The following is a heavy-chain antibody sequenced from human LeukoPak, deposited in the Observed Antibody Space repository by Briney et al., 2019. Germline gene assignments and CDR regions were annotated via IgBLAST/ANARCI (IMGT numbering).Heavy chain of an antibody. J-gene: IGHJ6*03. D-gene: IGHD3-3*01. Sequence: KPGGSLRLSCAVSGFTFSSYSMNWVRQAPGKGLEWVSSITGSSTYIYYADSVKGRFTISRDNSKNTLYLQMNSLRAEDTAVYYCAKSVRFLENYYYMDVWGKGTTVTVSS. CDR2: ITGSSTYI. CDR3: AKSVRFLENYYYMDV. CDR1: GFTFSSYS. V-gene: IGHV3-21*04.